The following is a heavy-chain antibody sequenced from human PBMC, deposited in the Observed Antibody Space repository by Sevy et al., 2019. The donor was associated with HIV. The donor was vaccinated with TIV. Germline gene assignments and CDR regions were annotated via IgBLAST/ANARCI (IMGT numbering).Heavy chain of an antibody. CDR1: GYTFTSYG. J-gene: IGHJ3*02. D-gene: IGHD3-22*01. CDR2: ISAYDGNT. V-gene: IGHV1-18*04. CDR3: ARDYDSSGYYFAFDI. Sequence: ASVKVSYKASGYTFTSYGISWVRQAPGQGLEWMGWISAYDGNTNYAQKLQGRVTMTTDTSTSTAYMELRSLRSDDTAVYYCARDYDSSGYYFAFDIWDQGTMVTVSS.